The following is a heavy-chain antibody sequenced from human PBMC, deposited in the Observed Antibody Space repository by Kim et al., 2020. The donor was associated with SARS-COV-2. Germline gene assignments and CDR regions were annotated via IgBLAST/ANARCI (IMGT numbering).Heavy chain of an antibody. CDR3: AKTMRVGRSGYSYGSVANGAFDI. D-gene: IGHD5-18*01. V-gene: IGHV3-30*18. CDR1: GFTFSSYG. CDR2: ISYDGSNK. J-gene: IGHJ3*02. Sequence: GGSLRLSCAASGFTFSSYGMHWVRQAPGKGLEWVAVISYDGSNKYYADSVKGRFTISRDNSKNTLYLQMNSLRAEDTAVYYCAKTMRVGRSGYSYGSVANGAFDIWGQGTMVTVSS.